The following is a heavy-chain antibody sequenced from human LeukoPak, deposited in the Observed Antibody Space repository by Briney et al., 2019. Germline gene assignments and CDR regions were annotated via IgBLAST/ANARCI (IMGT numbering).Heavy chain of an antibody. CDR2: FDPEDGET. CDR1: GYTPTELS. D-gene: IGHD5-18*01. CDR3: ATLGGGYSYGNWFDP. Sequence: ASVKVSWKLSGYTPTELSMHWVRQAPGKGREWMGGFDPEDGETIYAQKFQGRVTMTEDTSTDTAYMELSSLRSEDTAVYYCATLGGGYSYGNWFDPGGQGTLVTVSS. J-gene: IGHJ5*02. V-gene: IGHV1-24*01.